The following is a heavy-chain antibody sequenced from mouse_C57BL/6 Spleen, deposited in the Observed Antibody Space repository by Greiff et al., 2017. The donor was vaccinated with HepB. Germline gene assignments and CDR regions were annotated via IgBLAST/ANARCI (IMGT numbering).Heavy chain of an antibody. J-gene: IGHJ3*01. CDR3: TSYYSNFFAY. Sequence: VQLQQSGAELVGPGASVKLSCTASGFNIKDDYMHWVKQRPEQGLEWIGWIDPENGDTEYASKFQGKATITADTSSNTAYLQLSSLTSEDTAVYYCTSYYSNFFAYWGQGTLVTVSA. CDR1: GFNIKDDY. V-gene: IGHV14-4*01. CDR2: IDPENGDT. D-gene: IGHD2-5*01.